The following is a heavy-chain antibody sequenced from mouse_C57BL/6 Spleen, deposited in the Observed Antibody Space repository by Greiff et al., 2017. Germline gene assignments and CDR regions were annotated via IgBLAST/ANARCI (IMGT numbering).Heavy chain of an antibody. CDR3: RLLWLQQWYFDV. CDR1: GYAFSSYW. J-gene: IGHJ1*03. Sequence: QVQLQQSGAELVKPGASVKISCKASGYAFSSYWMNWVKQRPGKGLEGIGQIYPGDGDTNYNGKFKGKATLTADKSSSAAYMQLSSLTSEDSAVYFCRLLWLQQWYFDVWGTGTTVNVSS. CDR2: IYPGDGDT. V-gene: IGHV1-80*01. D-gene: IGHD2-2*01.